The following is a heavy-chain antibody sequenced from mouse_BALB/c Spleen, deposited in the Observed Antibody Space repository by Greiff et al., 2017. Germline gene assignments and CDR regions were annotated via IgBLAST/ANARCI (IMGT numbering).Heavy chain of an antibody. D-gene: IGHD1-1*01. CDR2: IWAGGST. CDR1: GFSLTSYG. Sequence: QVQLKESGPGLVAPSQSLSITCTVSGFSLTSYGVHWVRQPPGKGLEWLGVIWAGGSTNYNSALMSRLSISKDNSKSQVFLKMNSLQTDDTAMYYCAREHYYGSSPWFAYWGQGTLVTVSA. J-gene: IGHJ3*01. CDR3: AREHYYGSSPWFAY. V-gene: IGHV2-9*02.